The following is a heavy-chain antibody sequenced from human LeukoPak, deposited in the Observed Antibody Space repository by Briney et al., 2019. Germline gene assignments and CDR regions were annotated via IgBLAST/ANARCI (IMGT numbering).Heavy chain of an antibody. V-gene: IGHV3-21*01. CDR2: IRSSRSYI. D-gene: IGHD3-3*01. CDR3: ARVALIFGVDLYYFDY. J-gene: IGHJ4*02. CDR1: GFTFSNYS. Sequence: GGSLRLSCAASGFTFSNYSTNWVRQAPGKGLEWVSSIRSSRSYIYYADSVKGRFTISRDNAKNSLYLQMNSLRAEDTAVYYCARVALIFGVDLYYFDYWGQGTLVTVSS.